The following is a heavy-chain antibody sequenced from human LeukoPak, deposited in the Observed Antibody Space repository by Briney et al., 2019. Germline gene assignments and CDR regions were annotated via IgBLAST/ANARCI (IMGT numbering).Heavy chain of an antibody. V-gene: IGHV5-51*01. CDR1: GYSFTTYW. J-gene: IGHJ4*02. CDR2: IYPGDSDT. Sequence: GESLMISCKGSGYSFTTYWIVWVRQMPGKGLEWMGIIYPGDSDTRYSPSFQGQVTISADKSISTAYLQWSSLKASDTAIYYCASSKSSSWYPFYLDYWGQGTLVTVSS. D-gene: IGHD6-13*01. CDR3: ASSKSSSWYPFYLDY.